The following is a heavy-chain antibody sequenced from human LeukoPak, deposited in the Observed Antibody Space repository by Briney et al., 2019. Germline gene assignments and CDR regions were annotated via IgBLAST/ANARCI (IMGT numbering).Heavy chain of an antibody. CDR1: GFTFSSYA. V-gene: IGHV3-30-3*01. Sequence: GRSLRLSCAASGFTFSSYAMRWVRQAPGKGLEWVAVISYDGSNKYYADSVKGRFTISRDNSKNTLYLQMNSLRAEDTAVYYCARDQGSGSYFGAFDIWGQGTMVTVSS. J-gene: IGHJ3*02. D-gene: IGHD1-26*01. CDR3: ARDQGSGSYFGAFDI. CDR2: ISYDGSNK.